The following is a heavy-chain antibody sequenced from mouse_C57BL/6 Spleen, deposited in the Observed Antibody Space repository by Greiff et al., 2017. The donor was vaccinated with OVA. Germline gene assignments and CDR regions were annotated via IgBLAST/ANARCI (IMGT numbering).Heavy chain of an antibody. CDR1: GFTFSDYG. J-gene: IGHJ4*01. Sequence: EVKVVESGGGLVKPGGSLKLSCAASGFTFSDYGMHWVRQAPEKGLEWVAYISSGSSTISYADTVKGRFTISRDNAKNTLFLQMISLRSEDTAMYFCARSGPYAMDYWGQGTSVTVSS. CDR2: ISSGSSTI. D-gene: IGHD4-1*01. V-gene: IGHV5-17*01. CDR3: ARSGPYAMDY.